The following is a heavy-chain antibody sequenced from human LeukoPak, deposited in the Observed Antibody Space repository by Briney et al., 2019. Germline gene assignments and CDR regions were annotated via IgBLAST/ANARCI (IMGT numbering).Heavy chain of an antibody. V-gene: IGHV4-61*01. J-gene: IGHJ4*02. D-gene: IGHD3-16*01. CDR1: GGSFSSGSYY. CDR3: AREALPKGGFDY. Sequence: SETLSLTCTVSGGSFSSGSYYWSWIRQPPGKGLEWIGYIYYSGSTNYNPSLKSRVTISVDTSKNQFSLKLSSVTAADTAVYYCAREALPKGGFDYWGQGTLVTVSS. CDR2: IYYSGST.